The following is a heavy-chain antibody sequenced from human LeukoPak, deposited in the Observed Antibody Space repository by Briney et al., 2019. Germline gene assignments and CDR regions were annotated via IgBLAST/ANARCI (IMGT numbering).Heavy chain of an antibody. Sequence: GGSLRLSCAASGFTFSDYYMSWIHQAPGKGLEWVSYISSSGSTIYYADSVKGRFTISRDNAKNSLYLQMNSLRAEDTAVYYCARVPIITMIVVPPDYWGQGTLVTVSS. J-gene: IGHJ4*02. D-gene: IGHD3-22*01. CDR2: ISSSGSTI. CDR1: GFTFSDYY. CDR3: ARVPIITMIVVPPDY. V-gene: IGHV3-11*04.